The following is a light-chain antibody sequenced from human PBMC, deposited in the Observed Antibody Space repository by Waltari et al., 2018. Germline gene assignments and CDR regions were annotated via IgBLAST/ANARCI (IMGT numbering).Light chain of an antibody. J-gene: IGLJ2*01. CDR1: AWTKQQ. CDR3: QSADSSGTNVV. Sequence: SYELTQPPSVSVSPGPTARLTCSGDAWTKQQASWYQQKPGQAPVLVIYKDSERPSGIPERFSGSSSGTTVTLTISGVQAEDEADYYCQSADSSGTNVVFGGGTKLTVL. CDR2: KDS. V-gene: IGLV3-25*03.